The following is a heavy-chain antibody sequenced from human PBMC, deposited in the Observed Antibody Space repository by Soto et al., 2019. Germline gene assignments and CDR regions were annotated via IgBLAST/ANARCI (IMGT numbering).Heavy chain of an antibody. V-gene: IGHV3-74*03. CDR3: GRVSGYSFGYGY. Sequence: PGGSLRLSCAASGFTFSSYAMSWVRQAPGKGLVWVSVINSEGTSTKYADSVKGRFTVSRDNAKNTLYLQMNSLRAEDTAVYYCGRVSGYSFGYGYWGQGTLVTVS. D-gene: IGHD5-18*01. CDR1: GFTFSSYA. CDR2: INSEGTST. J-gene: IGHJ4*02.